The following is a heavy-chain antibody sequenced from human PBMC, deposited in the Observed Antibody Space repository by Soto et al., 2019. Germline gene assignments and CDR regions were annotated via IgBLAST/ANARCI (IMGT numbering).Heavy chain of an antibody. J-gene: IGHJ4*02. Sequence: SETLSLTCTVSCGSISSGDYYWSWIRQPPGKGLEWIGYIYYSGSTYYNPSLKSRVTISVDTSKNQFSLKLSSVTAADTAVYYCARRYSYGFFDYWGQGTLVTVSS. D-gene: IGHD5-18*01. CDR2: IYYSGST. CDR3: ARRYSYGFFDY. CDR1: CGSISSGDYY. V-gene: IGHV4-30-4*01.